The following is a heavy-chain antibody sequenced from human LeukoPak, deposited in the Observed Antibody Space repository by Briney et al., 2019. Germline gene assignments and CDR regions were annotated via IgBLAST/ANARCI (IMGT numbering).Heavy chain of an antibody. CDR3: AKAGAGAAFLYYYYYGMDV. D-gene: IGHD6-13*01. Sequence: GGSLRLSCAASGFTVSSYALSWVRQAPGKGLEWVSAIRGSGGSTYYADSVKGRFNISRDNSKNTLYLQMNSLRAEDTAVYYCAKAGAGAAFLYYYYYGMDVWGQGTTVTVSS. CDR2: IRGSGGST. V-gene: IGHV3-23*01. J-gene: IGHJ6*02. CDR1: GFTVSSYA.